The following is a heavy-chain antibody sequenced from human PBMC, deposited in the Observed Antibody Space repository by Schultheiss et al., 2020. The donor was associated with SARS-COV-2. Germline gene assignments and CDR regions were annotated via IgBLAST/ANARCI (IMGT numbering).Heavy chain of an antibody. CDR1: GGSFSGYY. D-gene: IGHD4-17*01. V-gene: IGHV4-34*01. CDR3: ARTQLDYGDYGNYFDY. Sequence: GSLRLSCAVYGGSFSGYYWSWIRQPPGKGLEWIGSIYYSGSTYYNPSLKSRVTISVDTSKNQFSLKLSSVTAADTAVYYCARTQLDYGDYGNYFDYWGQGTLVTVSS. J-gene: IGHJ4*02. CDR2: IYYSGST.